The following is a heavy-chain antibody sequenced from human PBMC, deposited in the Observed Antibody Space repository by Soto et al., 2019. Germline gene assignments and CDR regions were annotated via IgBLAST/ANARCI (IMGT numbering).Heavy chain of an antibody. CDR3: ARVVRGVVNWFDP. CDR1: GGTPSNSA. CDR2: IIPVFGLV. D-gene: IGHD3-10*01. Sequence: QVHLLLQSGAEVKKPGSSVKVSCKASGGTPSNSAISWVRQAPGQGLEWMGGIIPVFGLVKYAQNFQGRLTLTTDTSTSTAYMELESLGYDDTAVYYCARVVRGVVNWFDPWGQGTLVTVSS. J-gene: IGHJ5*02. V-gene: IGHV1-69*17.